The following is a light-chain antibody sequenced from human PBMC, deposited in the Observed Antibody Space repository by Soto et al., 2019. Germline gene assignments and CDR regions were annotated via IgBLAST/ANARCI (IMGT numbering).Light chain of an antibody. J-gene: IGLJ1*01. CDR2: HVT. CDR1: SSDVGAYNY. CDR3: CSYTTSNTFV. V-gene: IGLV2-14*01. Sequence: QSVLTQPASVSGSLGQSITISCSGTSSDVGAYNYVSWYQQYPGKAPKLMIYHVTDRPSGVSNRFSGSKSGNTASLNISGLQAEDEADYYCCSYTTSNTFVFGTGTRSPS.